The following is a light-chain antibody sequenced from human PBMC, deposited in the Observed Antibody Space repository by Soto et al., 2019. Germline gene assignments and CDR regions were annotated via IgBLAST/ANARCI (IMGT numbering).Light chain of an antibody. V-gene: IGKV3-20*01. Sequence: ETVLTQSPGTVSLSPGESATLSCRASQSIGKSYLAWFQHKPGQAPRLLIYGASTRATGIPVRFRGSGSGTDFTLTVSRLESEDFAVYYCQQYAESPLTFGGGTKVEIK. CDR3: QQYAESPLT. CDR1: QSIGKSY. J-gene: IGKJ4*01. CDR2: GAS.